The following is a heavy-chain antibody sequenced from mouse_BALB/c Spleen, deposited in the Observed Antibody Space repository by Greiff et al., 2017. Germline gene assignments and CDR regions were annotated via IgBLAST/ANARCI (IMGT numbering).Heavy chain of an antibody. CDR1: GYAFSSYW. D-gene: IGHD1-1*01. CDR2: IYPGDGDT. Sequence: QVQLQQSGAELVRPGSSVKISCKASGYAFSSYWMNWVKQRPGQGLEWIGQIYPGDGDTNYNGKFKGKATLTADKSSRTAYMQLSSLTAEDSAVYFCARGGYYGSSAFAYWGQGTLVTVSA. CDR3: ARGGYYGSSAFAY. V-gene: IGHV1-80*01. J-gene: IGHJ3*01.